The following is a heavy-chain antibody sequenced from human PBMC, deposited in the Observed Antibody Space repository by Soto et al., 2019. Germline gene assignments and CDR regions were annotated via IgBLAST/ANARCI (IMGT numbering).Heavy chain of an antibody. Sequence: ASVKVSCKASGNTVPNYAIHWVRQAPGQRLEWMGWINGGNGNTYYSERFQGRVTFTRDTSAGTVYMELSSLRSEDTAVYYCARDPYTAMDPNRFDYWGQGTLVTVSS. D-gene: IGHD5-18*01. J-gene: IGHJ4*02. CDR2: INGGNGNT. V-gene: IGHV1-3*01. CDR3: ARDPYTAMDPNRFDY. CDR1: GNTVPNYA.